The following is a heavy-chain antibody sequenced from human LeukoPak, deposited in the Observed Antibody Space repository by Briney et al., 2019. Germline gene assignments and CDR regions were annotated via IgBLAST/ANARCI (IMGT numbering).Heavy chain of an antibody. V-gene: IGHV1-18*01. CDR2: IDPYNGHT. J-gene: IGHJ2*01. D-gene: IGHD3-22*01. Sequence: ASVKVSCKASGYIFRKYAITWVRQAPGQGLEWMGWIDPYNGHTNRAQNFQGRVTMSTDALTNTADMELTRLRSDDTAVYYCARAVGIVGWYFDLWGRGTLVTVSS. CDR3: ARAVGIVGWYFDL. CDR1: GYIFRKYA.